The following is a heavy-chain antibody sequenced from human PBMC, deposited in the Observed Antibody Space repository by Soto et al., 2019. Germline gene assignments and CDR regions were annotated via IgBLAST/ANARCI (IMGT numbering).Heavy chain of an antibody. CDR3: ARVSEYTPIVYNWFDF. J-gene: IGHJ5*01. Sequence: TGGSLRLSCAASGFTFSDYWMHWVRQAPGKGLVWVSRINSNGRSTSYGDSVRGRFTISRDNAKNTLYLQMNSLRGDDTAVYYCARVSEYTPIVYNWFDFWGRGTLVTVSS. D-gene: IGHD5-18*01. CDR2: INSNGRST. CDR1: GFTFSDYW. V-gene: IGHV3-74*01.